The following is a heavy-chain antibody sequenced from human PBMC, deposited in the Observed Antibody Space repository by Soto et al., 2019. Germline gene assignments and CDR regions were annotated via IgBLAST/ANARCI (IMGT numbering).Heavy chain of an antibody. D-gene: IGHD1-26*01. V-gene: IGHV3-30-3*01. CDR1: GFTFSSYA. Sequence: ESGGGVVQPGRSLRLSCAASGFTFSSYAMHWVRQAPGKGLEWVAVISYDGSNKYYADSVKGRFTISRDNSKNTLYLQMNSLRAEDTAVYYCARDRWELSLFDYWGQGTLVTVSS. CDR3: ARDRWELSLFDY. CDR2: ISYDGSNK. J-gene: IGHJ4*02.